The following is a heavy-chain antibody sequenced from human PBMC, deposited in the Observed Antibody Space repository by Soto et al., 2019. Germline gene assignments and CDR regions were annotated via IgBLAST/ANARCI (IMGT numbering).Heavy chain of an antibody. J-gene: IGHJ3*02. Sequence: GASLRLSCAASGFTFSDYYMTWIRQAPGKGLEWVSYISSSGSTIYYADSVKGRFTISRDNAKNSLYLQMNSLRAEDTAVYYCARSMVRGAPAFDIWGQGTMVTVSS. D-gene: IGHD3-10*01. CDR3: ARSMVRGAPAFDI. CDR2: ISSSGSTI. CDR1: GFTFSDYY. V-gene: IGHV3-11*01.